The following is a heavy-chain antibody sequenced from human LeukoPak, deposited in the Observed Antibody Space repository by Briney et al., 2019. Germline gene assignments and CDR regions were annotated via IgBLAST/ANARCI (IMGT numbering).Heavy chain of an antibody. J-gene: IGHJ4*02. CDR3: ARDKAVGPTLLDY. CDR1: GFNFRKHW. CDR2: IKQDGSEI. D-gene: IGHD1-26*01. Sequence: GGSLRLSCAAAGFNFRKHWMSWVRQAPGKGPEWVANIKQDGSEIYYVDSVKGRFTISRDNAKNSLYLQMNSLRAEDTAVYYCARDKAVGPTLLDYWGQGTLVTVSS. V-gene: IGHV3-7*01.